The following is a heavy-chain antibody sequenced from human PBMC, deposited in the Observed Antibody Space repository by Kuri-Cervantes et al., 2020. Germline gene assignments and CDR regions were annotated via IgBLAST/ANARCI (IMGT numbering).Heavy chain of an antibody. CDR3: ARDHFTGDYDFWSGYYQPHFDP. Sequence: GGSLRLSCAASGFTFSSYSMNWVRQAPGKGLEWVSSISSSSSYIYYADSVKGRFTISRDNAKNSLYLQMNSLRAEDTAVYYCARDHFTGDYDFWSGYYQPHFDPWGQGTLVTVSS. CDR1: GFTFSSYS. J-gene: IGHJ5*02. V-gene: IGHV3-21*01. CDR2: ISSSSSYI. D-gene: IGHD3-3*01.